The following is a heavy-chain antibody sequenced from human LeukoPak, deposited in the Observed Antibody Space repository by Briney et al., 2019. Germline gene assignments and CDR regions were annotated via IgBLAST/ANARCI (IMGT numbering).Heavy chain of an antibody. CDR1: GGSISSYY. D-gene: IGHD3-16*01. Sequence: SETLSLTCTVSGGSISSYYWSWIRQPPGKGLEWIGYIYHAGSTYYNPSLKSRVTISVDKSKDQFSLKLNSVTAADTAVYYCARDSLWGGHAFDIWGQGTLVTVSS. V-gene: IGHV4-59*12. CDR3: ARDSLWGGHAFDI. J-gene: IGHJ4*02. CDR2: IYHAGST.